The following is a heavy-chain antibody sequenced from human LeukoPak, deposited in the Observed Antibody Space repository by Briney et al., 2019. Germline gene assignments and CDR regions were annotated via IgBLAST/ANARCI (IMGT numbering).Heavy chain of an antibody. CDR3: ARDTCSSTSCRNYYGMDV. CDR2: ISYDGSNK. D-gene: IGHD2-2*01. V-gene: IGHV3-30*03. CDR1: GFTFSSYG. Sequence: GRSLRLSCAASGFTFSSYGMHWVRQAPGKGLEWVAVISYDGSNKYYADSVKGRFTISRDNSKNTLYLQMNSLRAEDTAVYYCARDTCSSTSCRNYYGMDVWGQGTTVTVSS. J-gene: IGHJ6*02.